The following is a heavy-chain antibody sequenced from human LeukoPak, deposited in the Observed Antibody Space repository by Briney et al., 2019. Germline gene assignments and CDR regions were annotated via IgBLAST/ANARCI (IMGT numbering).Heavy chain of an antibody. D-gene: IGHD5-18*01. J-gene: IGHJ6*02. CDR1: GGTFSSYA. V-gene: IGHV1-69*13. CDR3: ARGGYSYGYYYYYGMDV. CDR2: IIPIFGTA. Sequence: ASVKVSCKASGGTFSSYAISWARQAPGQGLEWMGGIIPIFGTANYAQKFQGRVTITADESTSTAYMELSSLRSEDTAVYYCARGGYSYGYYYYYGMDVWGQGTTVTVSS.